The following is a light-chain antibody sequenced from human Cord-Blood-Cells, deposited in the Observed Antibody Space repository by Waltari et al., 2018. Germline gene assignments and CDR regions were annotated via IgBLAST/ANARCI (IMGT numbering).Light chain of an antibody. CDR2: KDS. V-gene: IGLV3-25*03. Sequence: SYELTQPPSVSVSPGQTARITCSGDALPKQYAYWYQQKPGPAPVLVIYKDSERPSGIPERFSGSSSGTTVTLTISGVQAEDEADYYCQSADSSGTSYVFGTGTKVTVL. CDR1: ALPKQY. J-gene: IGLJ1*01. CDR3: QSADSSGTSYV.